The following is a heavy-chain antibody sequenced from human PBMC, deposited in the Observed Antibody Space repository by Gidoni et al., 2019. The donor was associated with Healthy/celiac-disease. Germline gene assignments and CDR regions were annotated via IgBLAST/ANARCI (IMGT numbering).Heavy chain of an antibody. J-gene: IGHJ6*02. CDR2: IIPIFGTA. V-gene: IGHV1-69*01. CDR3: ARKWVEQLPGSYYYGMDV. D-gene: IGHD6-6*01. Sequence: QVQLVQSGAEVKKPGSSVKVSCKASGGTFSSYAISWVRQAPGQGLEWMGGIIPIFGTANYAQKFQGRVTITADESTSTAYMELSSLRSEDTAVYYCARKWVEQLPGSYYYGMDVWGQGTTVTVSS. CDR1: GGTFSSYA.